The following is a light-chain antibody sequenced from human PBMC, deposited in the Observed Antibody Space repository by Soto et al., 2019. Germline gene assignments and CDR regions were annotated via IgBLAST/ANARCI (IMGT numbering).Light chain of an antibody. CDR2: GAS. J-gene: IGKJ1*01. CDR1: QSINIY. Sequence: SRRTGSASSWSASVGVSVLISCRTSQSINIYLNWYQQKVGEPPRLLIFGASNLQSGVPSRFIRSGSGTDFTLTIRSLQTEDFAIYYCQQTYSRTWTFGPGTKVDIK. CDR3: QQTYSRTWT. V-gene: IGKV1-39*01.